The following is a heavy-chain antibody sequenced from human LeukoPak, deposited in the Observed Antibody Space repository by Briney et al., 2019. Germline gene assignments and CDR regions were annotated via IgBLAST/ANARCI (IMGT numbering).Heavy chain of an antibody. D-gene: IGHD3-16*01. CDR3: ARGAHPAIQMISALTPRRYYYYGMDV. Sequence: GGSLRLSCAASGFTFSNYAMSWVRQTPGKGLEWVSSITSSVYATHYAHSVKGRFSISRDNSQNTLFLQLSNLRVEDTAVYYCARGAHPAIQMISALTPRRYYYYGMDVWGQGTTVTVSS. J-gene: IGHJ6*02. CDR2: ITSSVYAT. CDR1: GFTFSNYA. V-gene: IGHV3-23*01.